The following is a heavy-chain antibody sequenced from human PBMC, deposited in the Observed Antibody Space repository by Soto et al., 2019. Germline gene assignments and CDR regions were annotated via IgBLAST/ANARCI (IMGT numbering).Heavy chain of an antibody. CDR1: GGTFSSYA. CDR3: ARDVSVAAAGTFYYYYGMDV. V-gene: IGHV1-69*06. J-gene: IGHJ6*02. D-gene: IGHD6-13*01. CDR2: IIPIFGTA. Sequence: SVKVSCKASGGTFSSYAISWVRQAPGQGLEWMGGIIPIFGTANYAQKFQGSVTITADKSTSTAYMELSSLRSEDTAVYYCARDVSVAAAGTFYYYYGMDVWGQGTTVTVSS.